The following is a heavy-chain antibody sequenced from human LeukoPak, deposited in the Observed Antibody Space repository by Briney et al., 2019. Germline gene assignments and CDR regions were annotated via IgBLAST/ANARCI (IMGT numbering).Heavy chain of an antibody. V-gene: IGHV1-69*13. CDR2: IIPIFGTA. CDR3: ASTPIGPDHAEPYYYYMDV. D-gene: IGHD1-14*01. J-gene: IGHJ6*03. Sequence: GASVKVSCKASGGTFSSYAISWVRQAPGQGLEWMGGIIPIFGTANYAQKFTITADESTSTAYMELSSLRSEDTAVYYCASTPIGPDHAEPYYYYMDVWGKGTTVTVSS. CDR1: GGTFSSYA.